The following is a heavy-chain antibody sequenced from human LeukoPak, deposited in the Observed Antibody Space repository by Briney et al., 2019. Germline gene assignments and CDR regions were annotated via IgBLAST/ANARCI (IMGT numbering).Heavy chain of an antibody. Sequence: PGGSLRLSCAASGFTFSHYSMNWVRQPPGKGLEWIGSIYYSGSTYYNPSLKSRVTISVDTSKNQFSLKLSSVTAADTAVYYCARMGGSGSYYLNYFDYWGQGTLVTVSS. CDR3: ARMGGSGSYYLNYFDY. V-gene: IGHV4-38-2*01. D-gene: IGHD1-26*01. CDR2: IYYSGST. CDR1: GFTFSHYS. J-gene: IGHJ4*02.